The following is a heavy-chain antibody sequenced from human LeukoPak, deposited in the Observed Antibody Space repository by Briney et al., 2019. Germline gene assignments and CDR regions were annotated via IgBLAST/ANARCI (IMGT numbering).Heavy chain of an antibody. D-gene: IGHD3-9*01. Sequence: GRSLRLSCAASGLTFSSYGMHWVRQAPGKGLEWVAVISYDGSNKYYADSVKGRFTISRDNSKNTLYLQMNSLRAEDTAVYYCAKETSYDILTGYLVPYYYYYGMDVWGQGTTVTVSS. CDR2: ISYDGSNK. J-gene: IGHJ6*02. V-gene: IGHV3-30*18. CDR3: AKETSYDILTGYLVPYYYYYGMDV. CDR1: GLTFSSYG.